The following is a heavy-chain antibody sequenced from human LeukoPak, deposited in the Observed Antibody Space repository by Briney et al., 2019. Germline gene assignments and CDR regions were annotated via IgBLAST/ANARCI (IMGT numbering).Heavy chain of an antibody. CDR2: IFYSGRT. CDR1: GGSISSYY. V-gene: IGHV4-59*01. CDR3: ARGSGYGSGSYYY. J-gene: IGHJ4*02. D-gene: IGHD3-10*01. Sequence: SETLSLTCSVSGGSISSYYWNWIRQPPGKGLEWIGYIFYSGRTTYNPSLKSRVTISVDTSKNQFSLKLSSVTAADTAVYYCARGSGYGSGSYYYWGQGTLVTVSS.